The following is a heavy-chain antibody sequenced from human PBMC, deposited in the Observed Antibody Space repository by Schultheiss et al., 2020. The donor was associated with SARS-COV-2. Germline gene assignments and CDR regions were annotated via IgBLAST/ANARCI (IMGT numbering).Heavy chain of an antibody. CDR3: ARHLRDSSGWVDY. V-gene: IGHV4-34*01. CDR1: GGSFSGYY. Sequence: SETLSLTCAVYGGSFSGYYWSWIRQPPGKGLEWIGSIYYSGSTYYNPSLKSRVTISVDTSKNQFSLKLSSVTAADTAVYYCARHLRDSSGWVDYWGQGTLVTVSS. J-gene: IGHJ4*02. D-gene: IGHD6-19*01. CDR2: IYYSGST.